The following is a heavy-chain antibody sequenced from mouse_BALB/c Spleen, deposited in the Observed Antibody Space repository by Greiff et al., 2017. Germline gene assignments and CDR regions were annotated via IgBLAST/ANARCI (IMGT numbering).Heavy chain of an antibody. CDR2: IDPSDSYT. D-gene: IGHD1-2*01. J-gene: IGHJ4*01. V-gene: IGHV1-69*02. CDR3: ARWILRLRDAMDY. CDR1: GYTFTSYW. Sequence: QVQLQQPGAELVKPGASVKLSCKASGYTFTSYWMHWVKQRPGQGLEWIGEIDPSDSYTNYNQKFKGKATLTVDKSSSTAYMQLSSLTSEDSAVYYCARWILRLRDAMDYWGQGTSVTVSS.